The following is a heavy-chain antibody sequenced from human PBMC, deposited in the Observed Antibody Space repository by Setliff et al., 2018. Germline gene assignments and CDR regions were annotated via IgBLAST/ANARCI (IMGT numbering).Heavy chain of an antibody. Sequence: PSETLSLTCTVSGGSISSYYWSWIRQPAGKGLEWIGSIYYSGSTSYNPSLKSRVTISVDTSKNQFSLKLSSVTAADTAVYYCARHTGPSSGYRWFDPWGQGTLVTVSS. V-gene: IGHV4-59*05. J-gene: IGHJ5*02. D-gene: IGHD3-22*01. CDR3: ARHTGPSSGYRWFDP. CDR2: IYYSGST. CDR1: GGSISSYY.